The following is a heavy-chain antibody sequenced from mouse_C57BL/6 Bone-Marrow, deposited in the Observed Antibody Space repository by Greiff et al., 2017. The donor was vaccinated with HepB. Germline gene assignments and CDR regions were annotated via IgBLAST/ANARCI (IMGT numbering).Heavy chain of an antibody. CDR2: IDPSDSYT. J-gene: IGHJ1*03. Sequence: QVQLQQPGAELVMPGASVKLSCKASGYTFTSYWMHWVKQRPGQGLEWIGEIDPSDSYTNYNQKFKGKSTLTVDKSSSTAYMQLSSLTSEDSAVYYCARADYYGSSSYWYFDVWAQGPRSPSPQ. V-gene: IGHV1-69*01. D-gene: IGHD1-1*01. CDR3: ARADYYGSSSYWYFDV. CDR1: GYTFTSYW.